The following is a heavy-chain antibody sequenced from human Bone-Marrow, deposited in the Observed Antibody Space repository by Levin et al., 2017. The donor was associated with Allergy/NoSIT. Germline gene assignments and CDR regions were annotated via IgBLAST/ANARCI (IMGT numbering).Heavy chain of an antibody. CDR3: ARGGSMIKWEGSFDY. V-gene: IGHV4-59*01. D-gene: IGHD1-26*01. CDR2: VHNSGTT. CDR1: GGSISSFC. Sequence: SCTLSGGSISSFCWSWIRQPPGKGLEWIGYVHNSGTTDYNPPLKTRVTMSIDMSKNQFSLHLGAVTAADTAAYYCARGGSMIKWEGSFDYWGQGTLVTVSS. J-gene: IGHJ4*02.